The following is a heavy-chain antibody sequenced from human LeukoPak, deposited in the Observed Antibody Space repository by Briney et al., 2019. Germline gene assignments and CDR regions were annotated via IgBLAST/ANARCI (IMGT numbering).Heavy chain of an antibody. J-gene: IGHJ4*02. Sequence: GALSLSCAASGFTFSSYAMHWVRQAPGKGLEWVSAISGSGGSTYYADSVKGRFTISRDNSKNTLYLQMNSLRAEDTAVYYCAKESSSSVYFDYWGQGTLVTVSS. V-gene: IGHV3-23*01. CDR3: AKESSSSVYFDY. CDR2: ISGSGGST. CDR1: GFTFSSYA. D-gene: IGHD6-6*01.